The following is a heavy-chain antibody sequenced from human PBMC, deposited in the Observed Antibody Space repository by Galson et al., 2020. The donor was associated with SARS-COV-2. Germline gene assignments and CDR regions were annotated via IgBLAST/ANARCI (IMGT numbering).Heavy chain of an antibody. CDR1: GGAISSYY. Sequence: SETLSRTCTVSGGAISSYYWRGIRKPAGKGLEWSGDSDYSGSTNYNPSLKSRVTISVDTSKNQFSLKLSSVTAADTAVYYCARHGPVVGATLSDAFDIWGQGPMVTVSS. D-gene: IGHD1-26*01. CDR3: ARHGPVVGATLSDAFDI. CDR2: SDYSGST. J-gene: IGHJ3*02. V-gene: IGHV4-59*08.